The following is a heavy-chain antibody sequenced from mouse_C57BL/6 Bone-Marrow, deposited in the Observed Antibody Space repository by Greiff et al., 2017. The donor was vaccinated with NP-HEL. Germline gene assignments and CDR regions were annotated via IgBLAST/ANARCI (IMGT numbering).Heavy chain of an antibody. CDR1: GFTFSDYY. J-gene: IGHJ1*03. CDR3: ARHDYWYFDV. CDR2: ISNGGGST. Sequence: EVKVEESGGGLVQPGGSLKLSCAASGFTFSDYYMYWVRQTPEKRLEWVAYISNGGGSTYYPDTVKGRFTISRDNAKNTLYLQMSRLKSEDTAMYYCARHDYWYFDVWGTGTTVTVSS. V-gene: IGHV5-12*01.